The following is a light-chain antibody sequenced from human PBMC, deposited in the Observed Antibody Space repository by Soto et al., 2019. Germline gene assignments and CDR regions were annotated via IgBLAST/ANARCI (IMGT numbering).Light chain of an antibody. Sequence: DIVMTQSPDSLAVSLGARATINCKSSQSVLYSSNNKNYLAWYQQKPGQPPKLLLYWASTRESGVPDRFSGSGSGTEFTLSITSLQPGDVAGYYCQQYYRTPWTFGQGTKVEIK. CDR1: QSVLYSSNNKNY. CDR2: WAS. V-gene: IGKV4-1*01. J-gene: IGKJ1*01. CDR3: QQYYRTPWT.